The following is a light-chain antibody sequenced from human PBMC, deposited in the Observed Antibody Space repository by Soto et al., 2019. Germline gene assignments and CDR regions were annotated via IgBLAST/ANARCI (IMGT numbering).Light chain of an antibody. CDR3: QQYGSSAT. CDR2: DAS. Sequence: EIVMTQSPATLSVSPGGRSTLSCRASQSLSNSFIAWYQQKPGQAPRLLIYDASTRATGIPARLSGSGSGTDFTLTISRLEPEDFAVYYCQQYGSSATFGQGTKVDIK. V-gene: IGKV3-20*01. J-gene: IGKJ1*01. CDR1: QSLSNSF.